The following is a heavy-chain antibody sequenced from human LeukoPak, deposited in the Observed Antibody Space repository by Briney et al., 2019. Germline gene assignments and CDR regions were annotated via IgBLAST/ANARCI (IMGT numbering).Heavy chain of an antibody. D-gene: IGHD1-1*01. J-gene: IGHJ4*02. Sequence: GGSLSLSCAPSGFTFNISTMSCVRHAPGKGLECVSTICGSGSGSSTYYADSVKGRFTISRDNSKNTLYLQMDSLRFEDAAVYYCARDLAYIRLVNWGQGNLVTVSS. V-gene: IGHV3-23*01. CDR2: ICGSGSGSST. CDR1: GFTFNIST. CDR3: ARDLAYIRLVN.